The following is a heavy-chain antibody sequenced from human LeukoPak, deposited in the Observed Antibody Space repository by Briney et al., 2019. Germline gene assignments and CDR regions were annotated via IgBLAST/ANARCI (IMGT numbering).Heavy chain of an antibody. V-gene: IGHV4-59*01. D-gene: IGHD6-25*01. Sequence: SETLSLTCTVSGGSISSYYWSWIRQPPGKGLEWIGYIYYSGSTNYNPSLKSRVTISVDTSKNQFSLKLSSVTAADTAVYYRAREAAATSLWGRGTLVTVSS. J-gene: IGHJ2*01. CDR3: AREAAATSL. CDR1: GGSISSYY. CDR2: IYYSGST.